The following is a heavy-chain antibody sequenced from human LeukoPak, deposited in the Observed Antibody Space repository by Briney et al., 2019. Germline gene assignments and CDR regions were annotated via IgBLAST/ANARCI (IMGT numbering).Heavy chain of an antibody. D-gene: IGHD3-10*02. CDR1: GFTFGDYA. CDR2: IRSKAYGGTT. CDR3: TREHYVDTFDY. J-gene: IGHJ4*02. V-gene: IGHV3-49*03. Sequence: GGSLRLSCTASGFTFGDYAMSWFRQAPGKGLEWVGFIRSKAYGGTTEYAASVKGRFTISRDDSKSIAYLQMNSLKTEDTAVYYCTREHYVDTFDYWGQGTLVTVSS.